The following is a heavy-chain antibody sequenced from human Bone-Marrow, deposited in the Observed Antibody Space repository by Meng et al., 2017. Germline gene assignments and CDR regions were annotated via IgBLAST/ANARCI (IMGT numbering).Heavy chain of an antibody. D-gene: IGHD6-19*01. Sequence: GESLKISCAASGFTFSDYYMSWIRQAPGKGLEWVGRIKSKTDGGTTDYAAPVKGRFTISRDDSKNTLYLQMNSLKTEDTAVYYCFSSGSYWGQGTLVTVSS. CDR1: GFTFSDYY. V-gene: IGHV3-15*01. J-gene: IGHJ4*02. CDR3: FSSGSY. CDR2: IKSKTDGGTT.